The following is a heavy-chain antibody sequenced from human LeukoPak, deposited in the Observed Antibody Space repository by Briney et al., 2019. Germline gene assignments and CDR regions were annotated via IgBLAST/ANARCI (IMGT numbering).Heavy chain of an antibody. V-gene: IGHV4-59*01. D-gene: IGHD6-6*01. J-gene: IGHJ5*02. Sequence: SETLSLTCTVSGGSISSYYWSWIRQPTGKGLEWIGYIYYSGSTNYNPSLKSRVTISVDTSKNQFSLRLSSVTAADTAVYYCAREEYSSSSGWFDPWGQGTLVTVSS. CDR3: AREEYSSSSGWFDP. CDR1: GGSISSYY. CDR2: IYYSGST.